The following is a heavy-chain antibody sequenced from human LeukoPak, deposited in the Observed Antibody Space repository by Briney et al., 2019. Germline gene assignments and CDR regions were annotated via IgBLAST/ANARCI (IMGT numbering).Heavy chain of an antibody. CDR3: VRQKGH. CDR1: GSSFNRYW. CDR2: IYPGDFDN. V-gene: IGHV5-51*01. Sequence: GASLDISCKASGSSFNRYWSAGVRQMPGKGLGWMGSIYPGDFDNRYSPSFQGQVIISVDKSINITYLQWTSLKASDTAIYYCVRQKGHWGQGTLVTVSS. J-gene: IGHJ4*02.